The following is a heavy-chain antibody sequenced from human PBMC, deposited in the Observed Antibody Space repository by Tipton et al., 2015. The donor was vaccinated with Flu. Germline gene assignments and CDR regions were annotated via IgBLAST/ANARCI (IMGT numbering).Heavy chain of an antibody. CDR2: IRCDGSNK. J-gene: IGHJ4*02. CDR3: AKGSRGAITY. V-gene: IGHV3-30*02. D-gene: IGHD3-10*01. CDR1: GFTFSSYG. Sequence: SLRLSCAASGFTFSSYGMHWVRQAPGKGLEWVAFIRCDGSNKYYADSVKGRFTISRDNSKNTLYLQMNSLRAEDTAVYYCAKGSRGAITYWGQGTLVTVSS.